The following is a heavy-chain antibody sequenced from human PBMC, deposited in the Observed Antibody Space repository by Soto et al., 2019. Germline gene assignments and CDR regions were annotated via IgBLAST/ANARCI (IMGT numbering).Heavy chain of an antibody. CDR2: ISAYNGNT. CDR3: ARGRVATADYDYYYALDV. J-gene: IGHJ6*04. D-gene: IGHD5-12*01. CDR1: GYTFTSYG. Sequence: ASVKVSCKASGYTFTSYGISWVRQAPGQGLEWMGWISAYNGNTNYAQKLQGRVTMTTDTSTSTAYMELRRLRSDDTAVYYCARGRVATADYDYYYALDVWGKGTTVTVSS. V-gene: IGHV1-18*01.